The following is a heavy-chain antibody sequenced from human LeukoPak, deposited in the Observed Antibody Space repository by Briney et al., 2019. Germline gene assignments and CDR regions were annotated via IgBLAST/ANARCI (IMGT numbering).Heavy chain of an antibody. CDR2: ISSSSSYI. CDR1: GFTFSSYS. J-gene: IGHJ3*02. Sequence: PGGSLRLSCAASGFTFSSYSMNWVRQAPGKGLEWVSSISSSSSYIYYADSVKGRFTISRDNAKNSLYLQMSGLRAEDTAVYYCARDKGHIVVVVAAIDAFDIWGQGTMVTVSS. D-gene: IGHD2-15*01. V-gene: IGHV3-21*01. CDR3: ARDKGHIVVVVAAIDAFDI.